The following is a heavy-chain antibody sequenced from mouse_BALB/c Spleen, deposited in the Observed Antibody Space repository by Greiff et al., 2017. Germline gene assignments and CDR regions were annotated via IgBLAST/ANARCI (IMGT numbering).Heavy chain of an antibody. CDR2: INPGSGGT. Sequence: VQLQQSGAELVRPGTSVKVSCKASGYAFTNYLIEWVKQRPGQGLEWIGVINPGSGGTNYNEKFKGKATLTADKSSSTAYMQLSSLTSDDSAVYFCARSRDKDFDYWGQGTTLTVSS. CDR1: GYAFTNYL. D-gene: IGHD3-1*01. V-gene: IGHV1-54*01. CDR3: ARSRDKDFDY. J-gene: IGHJ2*01.